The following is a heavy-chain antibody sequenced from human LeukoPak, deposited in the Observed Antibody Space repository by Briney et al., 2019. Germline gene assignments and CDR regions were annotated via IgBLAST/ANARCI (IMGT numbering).Heavy chain of an antibody. V-gene: IGHV1-2*02. Sequence: ASVKVSCKASGYTFTLYGITWVRQAPGQGLEWMGWINPAGGGTNYAQNFQGRVTMTSDTSISTAYMELSSLTSDDTAVYYCARDRKEMATIRNNWFDPWGQGTLVTVSS. CDR3: ARDRKEMATIRNNWFDP. J-gene: IGHJ5*02. CDR1: GYTFTLYG. D-gene: IGHD5-24*01. CDR2: INPAGGGT.